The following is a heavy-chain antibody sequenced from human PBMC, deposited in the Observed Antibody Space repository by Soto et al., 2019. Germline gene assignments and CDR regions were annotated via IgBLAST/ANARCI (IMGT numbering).Heavy chain of an antibody. D-gene: IGHD1-26*01. J-gene: IGHJ6*02. CDR3: ARRLLGNLQGNYYYYYGMDV. V-gene: IGHV3-48*02. CDR2: ISSSSSTI. CDR1: GFTFSSYS. Sequence: GGSLRLSCAASGFTFSSYSMNWVRQAPGKGLEWVSYISSSSSTIYYADSVKGRFTISRDNAKNSLYLQMNSLRDEDTAVYYCARRLLGNLQGNYYYYYGMDVWGQGTTVTVSS.